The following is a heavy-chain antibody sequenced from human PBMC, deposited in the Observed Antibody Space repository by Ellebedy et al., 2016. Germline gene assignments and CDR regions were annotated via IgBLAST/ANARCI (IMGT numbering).Heavy chain of an antibody. CDR2: ISSSGSTI. J-gene: IGHJ4*02. D-gene: IGHD6-19*01. CDR1: GFTFSDYY. Sequence: GESLKISCAASGFTFSDYYMSWIRQAPGKGLEWVSYISSSGSTIYYADSVKGRFTISRDNAKNSLYLQMNSLRDEDTAVYYCARDLQQWLVGGFDYWGQGTLVTVSS. CDR3: ARDLQQWLVGGFDY. V-gene: IGHV3-11*04.